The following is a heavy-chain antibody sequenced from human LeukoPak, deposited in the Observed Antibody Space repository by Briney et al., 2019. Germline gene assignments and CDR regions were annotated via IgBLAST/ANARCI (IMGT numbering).Heavy chain of an antibody. J-gene: IGHJ4*02. CDR1: GGSLSSSIYY. CDR2: IYYSDSA. V-gene: IGHV4-39*02. Sequence: SETLSLTCTVSGGSLSSSIYYWRWLRQPPGKGLEGLGSIYYSDSAYYNPSLKSRVTISVDSSKNHFSLKLSSVTAADTAVYYCARANSYDGSGHYYEFAYWGQGTLVTVSS. CDR3: ARANSYDGSGHYYEFAY. D-gene: IGHD3-22*01.